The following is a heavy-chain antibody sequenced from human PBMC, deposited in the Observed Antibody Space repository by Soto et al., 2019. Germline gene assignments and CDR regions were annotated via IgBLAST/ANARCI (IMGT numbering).Heavy chain of an antibody. D-gene: IGHD6-13*01. V-gene: IGHV4-59*01. CDR1: SGSMRNYF. Sequence: SETLSLTCTESSGSMRNYFWSWIRQPQGQGLEWIGYIHYSGTTSFFPSYNPSLRSRVTISEDTSKNQFSLKLLSVTTADTAVYFCSAGEASSRNLAPYYLDFRVQGTLVTVTS. CDR2: IHYSGTT. CDR3: SAGEASSRNLAPYYLDF. J-gene: IGHJ4*02.